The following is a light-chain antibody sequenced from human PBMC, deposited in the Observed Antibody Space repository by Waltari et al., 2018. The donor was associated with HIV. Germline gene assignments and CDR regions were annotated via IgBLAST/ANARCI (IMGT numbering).Light chain of an antibody. CDR2: ATS. V-gene: IGKV1-9*01. CDR3: QQVNGYPLT. Sequence: IESSKSPSFLSASLGNTVTITCRPSQNIDKYLTWYQQKPGKAPQFLNYATSTLQIGVPSRFSGGGSGTEFALTITNVQPDDFATYFCQQVNGYPLTFGRGTKVEIK. CDR1: QNIDKY. J-gene: IGKJ4*01.